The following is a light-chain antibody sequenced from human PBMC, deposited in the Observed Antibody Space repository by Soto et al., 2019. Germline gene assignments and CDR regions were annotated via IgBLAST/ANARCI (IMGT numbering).Light chain of an antibody. CDR3: TSYTTSNTLV. Sequence: QSALTQPASVSGSPGQSITISCTGTRSDVGTYDYVSWFQHHSGNAPKLIISEVNNRPSGVSSRFSGSKSGNTASLTISGLQPEDEADYYCTSYTTSNTLVFGTGTKLTVL. CDR2: EVN. CDR1: RSDVGTYDY. V-gene: IGLV2-14*01. J-gene: IGLJ1*01.